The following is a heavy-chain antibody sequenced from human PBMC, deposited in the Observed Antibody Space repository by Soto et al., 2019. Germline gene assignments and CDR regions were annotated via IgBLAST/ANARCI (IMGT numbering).Heavy chain of an antibody. CDR1: GGTFSSYT. Sequence: QVQLVQSGAEVKKPGSSVKVSCKASGGTFSSYTISWVRQAPEQGLEWMGRIIPILGIANDAQKFQGRVTITADKSTSTAYMELSSLRSEDTAVYYCATGYCSGGSCYWADYWGQGTLVTVSS. J-gene: IGHJ4*02. CDR3: ATGYCSGGSCYWADY. V-gene: IGHV1-69*02. D-gene: IGHD2-15*01. CDR2: IIPILGIA.